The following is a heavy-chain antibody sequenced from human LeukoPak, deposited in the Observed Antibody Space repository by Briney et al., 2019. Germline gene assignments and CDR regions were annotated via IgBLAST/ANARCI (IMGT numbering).Heavy chain of an antibody. CDR3: ARAGGGDPFDP. Sequence: GGPLRLSCAASGFTFSSYSMNWARQAPGKGLEWVSYISSSSSTIYYADSVKGRFTISRDNAKNSLYLQMNSLRAEDTAVYYCARAGGGDPFDPWGQGTLVTVSS. J-gene: IGHJ5*02. V-gene: IGHV3-48*01. D-gene: IGHD2-21*02. CDR2: ISSSSSTI. CDR1: GFTFSSYS.